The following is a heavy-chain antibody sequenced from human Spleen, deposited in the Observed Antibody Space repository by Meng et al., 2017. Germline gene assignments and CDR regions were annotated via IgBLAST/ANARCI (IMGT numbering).Heavy chain of an antibody. D-gene: IGHD5-18*01. CDR1: GFTFSSDS. J-gene: IGHJ6*02. V-gene: IGHV3-21*01. Sequence: GESLKISCAASGFTFSSDSMNGVRQAPGRGLERGSSISSGSSYIKYADSVKGRFTITRDNAKNSLYLQMNSLRAEDTAVYYCARLSLDTAMVDGWGQGTTVTVSS. CDR3: ARLSLDTAMVDG. CDR2: ISSGSSYI.